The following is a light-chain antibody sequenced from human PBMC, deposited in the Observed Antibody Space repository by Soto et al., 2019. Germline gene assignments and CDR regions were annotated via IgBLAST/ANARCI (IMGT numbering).Light chain of an antibody. CDR1: SSDIGDYDY. Sequence: QSALTQPASGSGSPGQSITISCTGSSSDIGDYDYVSWYQQHPGKAPKVLISEVSNRPSGVSNRFSGSKSGNTASLTISGLQAEDEADYYCNSYATGNTRVFGTGTKVTVL. CDR2: EVS. J-gene: IGLJ1*01. CDR3: NSYATGNTRV. V-gene: IGLV2-14*01.